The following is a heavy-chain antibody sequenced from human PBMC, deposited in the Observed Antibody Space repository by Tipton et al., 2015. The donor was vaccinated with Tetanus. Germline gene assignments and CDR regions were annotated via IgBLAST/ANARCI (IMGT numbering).Heavy chain of an antibody. J-gene: IGHJ5*02. D-gene: IGHD2-2*01. Sequence: TLSLTCVVSGDSIKSYYWSWIRQSAGKGLEWIGRIYKSGDVNYNPSLKSRLTLSVDTSKTRLSLKLTSVTAADTAVYYCARGVPYSTTMGSDWFDPWGQGTLVAVSS. CDR1: GDSIKSYY. CDR2: IYKSGDV. V-gene: IGHV4-4*07. CDR3: ARGVPYSTTMGSDWFDP.